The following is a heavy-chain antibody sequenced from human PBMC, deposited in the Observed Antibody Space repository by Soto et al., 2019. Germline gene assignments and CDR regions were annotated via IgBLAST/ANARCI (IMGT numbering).Heavy chain of an antibody. CDR1: GGSISSGGYY. Sequence: SETLSLTCTVSGGSISSGGYYWSWIRQHPGKGLEWIGYIYYSGSTYYNPSLKSRVTISVDTSKNQFSLKLSSVTAADTAVYYCARTSAGRLGIQLWFVFDPWGQGTLVTVSS. CDR2: IYYSGST. V-gene: IGHV4-31*03. D-gene: IGHD5-18*01. J-gene: IGHJ5*02. CDR3: ARTSAGRLGIQLWFVFDP.